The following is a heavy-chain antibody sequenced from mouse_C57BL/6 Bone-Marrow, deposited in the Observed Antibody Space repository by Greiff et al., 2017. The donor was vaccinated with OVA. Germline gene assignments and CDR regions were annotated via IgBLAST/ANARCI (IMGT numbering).Heavy chain of an antibody. CDR2: IDPSDSYT. D-gene: IGHD1-1*01. CDR1: GYTFTSYW. Sequence: QVQLQQSGAELVMPGASVKLSCKASGYTFTSYWMHWVKQRPGQGLEWIGEIDPSDSYTNYNQKFKGKSTLTVDKSSSPAYLQLSSLTSEDSAVYYCARLHFYGSSFYFDYWGQGTTLTVSS. V-gene: IGHV1-69*01. CDR3: ARLHFYGSSFYFDY. J-gene: IGHJ2*01.